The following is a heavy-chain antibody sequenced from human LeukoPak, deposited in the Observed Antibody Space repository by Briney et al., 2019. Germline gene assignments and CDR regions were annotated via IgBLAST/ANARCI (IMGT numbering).Heavy chain of an antibody. Sequence: SETLSLTCTVSGGSISSYYWSWIRQPPGKGLEWIGYIYYSGSTNYNPSLKSRVTISVDTSKNQFSLKLSSVTAADTAVYYCARVGTPSITIFGVVAKYYFDYWGQGTLVTVSS. CDR1: GGSISSYY. CDR2: IYYSGST. D-gene: IGHD3-3*01. V-gene: IGHV4-59*08. J-gene: IGHJ4*02. CDR3: ARVGTPSITIFGVVAKYYFDY.